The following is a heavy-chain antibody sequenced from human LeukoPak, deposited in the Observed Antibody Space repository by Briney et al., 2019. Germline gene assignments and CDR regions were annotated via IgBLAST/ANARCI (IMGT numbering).Heavy chain of an antibody. CDR3: ALTTYYDFWSGLGYGMDV. J-gene: IGHJ6*02. CDR2: IYWNDDK. Sequence: SGPTLVKPTQTLTLTCTFSGFSLSTSGVGVGWIRQPPGKALVWLALIYWNDDKRYSPSLKSRLTITKDTSKNQVVLTMPNMDPVDTATYYCALTTYYDFWSGLGYGMDVWGQGTTVTVSS. V-gene: IGHV2-5*01. D-gene: IGHD3-3*01. CDR1: GFSLSTSGVG.